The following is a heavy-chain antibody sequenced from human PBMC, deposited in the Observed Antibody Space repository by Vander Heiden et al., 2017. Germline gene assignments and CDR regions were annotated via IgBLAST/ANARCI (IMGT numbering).Heavy chain of an antibody. CDR3: AREGGLGYNYGYYY. J-gene: IGHJ4*02. V-gene: IGHV4-4*07. Sequence: QVQLQESGPGLVKPSETLSLTCTVSGGSISSYYWSWIRQPAGKGLEWIGRIYMSGSTNYNPSLKSRVTMSVDTSKSQFSLKLSSVTAADTAVYFCAREGGLGYNYGYYYWCQGTLVTVSS. CDR1: GGSISSYY. CDR2: IYMSGST. D-gene: IGHD5-18*01.